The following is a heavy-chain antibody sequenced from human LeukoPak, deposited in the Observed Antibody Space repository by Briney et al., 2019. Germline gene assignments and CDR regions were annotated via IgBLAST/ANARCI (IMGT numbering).Heavy chain of an antibody. CDR3: ARGYYYGSGSYFDY. V-gene: IGHV3-21*01. CDR2: ISSSRTYI. J-gene: IGHJ4*02. D-gene: IGHD3-10*01. Sequence: PGGSLRPSCAASGFTFSSYSMNWVRQAPGKGLEWVSSISSSRTYIDYADSVKGRFTISRDNAKNSLYLQMNSLRAEDTAVYYCARGYYYGSGSYFDYWGQGTLVTVSS. CDR1: GFTFSSYS.